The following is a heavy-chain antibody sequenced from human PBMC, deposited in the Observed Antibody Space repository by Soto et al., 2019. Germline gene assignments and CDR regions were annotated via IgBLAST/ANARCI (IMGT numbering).Heavy chain of an antibody. Sequence: GGSLRLSCAASGFTFSSYAMHWVRQAPGKGLEWVAVISYDGSNKYYADSVKGRFTISRDNSKNTLYLQMNSLRAEDTAVYYCARGEDDSRRPFDYWGQGTLVTVSS. CDR1: GFTFSSYA. CDR3: ARGEDDSRRPFDY. CDR2: ISYDGSNK. J-gene: IGHJ4*02. V-gene: IGHV3-30-3*01. D-gene: IGHD3-22*01.